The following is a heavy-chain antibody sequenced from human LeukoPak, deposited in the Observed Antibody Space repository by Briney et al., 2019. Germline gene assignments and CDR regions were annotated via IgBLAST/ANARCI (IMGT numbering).Heavy chain of an antibody. J-gene: IGHJ4*02. V-gene: IGHV3-30-3*01. Sequence: GGSLRLSCAASGFTFSSYAISWVRQAPGKGLEWVAVISYDGSNKYYADSVKGRFTISRDNSKNTLYLQMNSLRVEDTAVYYCARVPGYCSSTSCLDYWGQGTLVTVSS. CDR3: ARVPGYCSSTSCLDY. CDR1: GFTFSSYA. D-gene: IGHD2-2*01. CDR2: ISYDGSNK.